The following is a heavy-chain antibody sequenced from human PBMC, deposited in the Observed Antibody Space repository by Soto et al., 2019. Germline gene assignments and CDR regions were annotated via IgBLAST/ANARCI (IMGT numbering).Heavy chain of an antibody. CDR3: ATAFRARLGWFDP. CDR2: ADPEDAET. D-gene: IGHD3-10*01. V-gene: IGHV1-69-2*01. CDR1: GYTLSDFY. Sequence: ASVKVSCKVSGYTLSDFYMHWLKQAPGKGLEWMGLADPEDAETIYAEKFQGRVTIIADTSTDTAYMELSSLRSDDTAVYYCATAFRARLGWFDPWGQGTQVTVSS. J-gene: IGHJ5*02.